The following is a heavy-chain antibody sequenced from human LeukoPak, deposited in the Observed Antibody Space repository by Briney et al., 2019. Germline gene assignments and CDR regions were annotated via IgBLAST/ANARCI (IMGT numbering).Heavy chain of an antibody. CDR2: IDTDGSDT. D-gene: IGHD5-12*01. V-gene: IGHV3-74*01. J-gene: IGHJ4*02. Sequence: GGSLRLSCAASGFTFSSYWMHWVRQAPGKGLVWVSRIDTDGSDTSYADSVKGRFTISRGNSKNTLYLQMNSLRAEDTAVYYCARDRLPSYSGYDGSFDYWGQGTLVTVSS. CDR1: GFTFSSYW. CDR3: ARDRLPSYSGYDGSFDY.